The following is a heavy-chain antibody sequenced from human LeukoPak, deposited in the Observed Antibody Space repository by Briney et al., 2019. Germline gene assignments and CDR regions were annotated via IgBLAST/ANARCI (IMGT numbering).Heavy chain of an antibody. CDR3: VRIAAAGHFEY. Sequence: PVGSLRLSCAASGFTFSSFAMTWVRQAPGKGLEWVSSISVSGGNTYYADSVKGRFTISRDNSKNTLFLQMNSLRAEDTAVYYCVRIAAAGHFEYWGQGTLVTVSS. CDR1: GFTFSSFA. V-gene: IGHV3-23*01. CDR2: ISVSGGNT. J-gene: IGHJ4*02. D-gene: IGHD6-13*01.